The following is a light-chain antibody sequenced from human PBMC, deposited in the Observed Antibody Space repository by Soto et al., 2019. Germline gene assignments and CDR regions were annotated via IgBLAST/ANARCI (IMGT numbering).Light chain of an antibody. CDR3: QQRSASWT. CDR1: QSVSSY. J-gene: IGKJ1*01. Sequence: EIVLTQSPATLSLSPGERATLSCRASQSVSSYLAWYQQKPGQAPRLLIYGASNRATGIPARFSGSGSGTDFTLTISSLEPEDSAVYYCQQRSASWTFGQGTKVEIK. V-gene: IGKV3-11*01. CDR2: GAS.